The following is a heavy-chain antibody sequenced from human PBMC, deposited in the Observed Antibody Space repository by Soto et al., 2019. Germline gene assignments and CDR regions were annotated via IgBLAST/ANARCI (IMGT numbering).Heavy chain of an antibody. CDR2: IIPIFGTA. CDR3: ARDPYRGYCSGGSCYSLGGRYGMEV. D-gene: IGHD2-15*01. CDR1: GGTFSSYA. J-gene: IGHJ6*02. V-gene: IGHV1-69*01. Sequence: QVQLVQSGAEVKKPGSSVKVSCKASGGTFSSYAISWVRQAPGQGLEWMGGIIPIFGTANYAQKFQGRVTITADESTSTAYMELSNLRSEDTAVYYCARDPYRGYCSGGSCYSLGGRYGMEVWGQGTTVTVSS.